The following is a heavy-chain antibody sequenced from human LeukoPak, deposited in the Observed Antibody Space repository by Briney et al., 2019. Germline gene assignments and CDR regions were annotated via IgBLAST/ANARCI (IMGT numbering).Heavy chain of an antibody. J-gene: IGHJ4*02. CDR1: GFTFSSYW. CDR3: VREGRVSGYDFDC. Sequence: GGSLRLSCAASGFTFSSYWMHWVRQVPGKGLMWVSRINSDGSSITYADSVKGRFTIPRDNAKNTLYLQMNSLRVEDMAVYYCVREGRVSGYDFDCWGQGTLVTVSS. V-gene: IGHV3-74*03. CDR2: INSDGSSI. D-gene: IGHD5-12*01.